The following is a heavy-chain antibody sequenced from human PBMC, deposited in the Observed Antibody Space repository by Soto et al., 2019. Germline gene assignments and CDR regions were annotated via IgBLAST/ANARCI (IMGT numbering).Heavy chain of an antibody. D-gene: IGHD1-7*01. CDR3: ETSLQLRKGWAFDH. CDR2: INPSDGTT. Sequence: QVQLVQSGAEVKKPGASVKISCKASGYTITSYFMQWVRQAPGQGLEWVGIINPSDGTTSYAQKFQGRVTXXRXTXTNTVYMDLSSLRSEDTAVYYCETSLQLRKGWAFDHWGQGTLVTVSS. J-gene: IGHJ4*02. V-gene: IGHV1-46*01. CDR1: GYTITSYF.